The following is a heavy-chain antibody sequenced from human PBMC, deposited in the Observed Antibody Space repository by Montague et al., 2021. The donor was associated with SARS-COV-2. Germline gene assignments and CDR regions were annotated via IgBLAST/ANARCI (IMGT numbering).Heavy chain of an antibody. V-gene: IGHV4-30-2*01. Sequence: TLSLTCSVSGGSIRSGGYSWSWIRQPPGKGLEWIGYFYHSGSIYYNPSLKSRVTISVDRSKNHFSLKLTSVTAADTGVYYCARGLGYTSMFRFFDYWGHGAQVTVSS. J-gene: IGHJ4*01. CDR3: ARGLGYTSMFRFFDY. CDR1: GGSIRSGGYS. CDR2: FYHSGSI. D-gene: IGHD2-2*02.